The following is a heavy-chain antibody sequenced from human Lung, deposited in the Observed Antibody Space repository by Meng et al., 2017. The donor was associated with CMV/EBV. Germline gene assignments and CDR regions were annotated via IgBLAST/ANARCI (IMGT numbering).Heavy chain of an antibody. J-gene: IGHJ4*02. D-gene: IGHD2-2*01. CDR3: VKDDTSGWVDY. CDR2: FYRGDFGT. CDR1: GFTFSSYA. Sequence: GEXXTISCAASGFTFSSYAMSWVRQAPGKGLEWVSVFYRGDFGTNYVDSVKGRFTISKDYSSNTLYLQMNSLRVEDTAVYYCVKDDTSGWVDYWGQGTLVTVSS. V-gene: IGHV3-23*03.